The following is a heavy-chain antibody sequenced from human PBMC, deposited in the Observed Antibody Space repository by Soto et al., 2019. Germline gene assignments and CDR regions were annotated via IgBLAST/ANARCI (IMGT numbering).Heavy chain of an antibody. V-gene: IGHV4-59*08. CDR3: ARLRSPYCSGGSCYSAYYYYMDV. D-gene: IGHD2-15*01. CDR2: IYYSGST. Sequence: SETLSLTCTVSGGSISSYYWSWIRQPPGKGLEWIGYIYYSGSTNYNPSLKSRVTISVDTSKNQFSLKLSSVTAADTAVYYCARLRSPYCSGGSCYSAYYYYMDVWGKGTTVTVSS. J-gene: IGHJ6*03. CDR1: GGSISSYY.